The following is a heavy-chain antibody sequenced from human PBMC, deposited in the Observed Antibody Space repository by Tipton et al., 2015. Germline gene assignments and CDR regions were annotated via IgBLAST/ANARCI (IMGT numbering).Heavy chain of an antibody. V-gene: IGHV4-59*01. CDR3: ASGCINFSCYYWFDP. CDR1: SDSISKYY. D-gene: IGHD2-21*01. Sequence: TLSLTCSVSSDSISKYYWSWIRQPPGKELEWIGYIQYSGSTNYNPSLKSRVTISVDTSKTQFSLKMSSVTASDTAVYYCASGCINFSCYYWFDPWGPGTLVTVSS. J-gene: IGHJ5*02. CDR2: IQYSGST.